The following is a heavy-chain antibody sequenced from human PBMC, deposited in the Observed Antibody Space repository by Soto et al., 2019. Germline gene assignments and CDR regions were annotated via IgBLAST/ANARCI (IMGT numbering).Heavy chain of an antibody. V-gene: IGHV1-3*01. D-gene: IGHD3-22*01. CDR3: ARDGALGFECGYGDYYYYYVMYV. J-gene: IGHJ6*02. CDR1: GYTFTSYA. Sequence: ASVKVSCTASGYTFTSYAMHWVRQAPGQRLEWMGWINAGNGNTKYSQKFQGRVTITRDTSASTAYMELSSLRSEDTAVYYCARDGALGFECGYGDYYYYYVMYVWGQGPSVTVSS. CDR2: INAGNGNT.